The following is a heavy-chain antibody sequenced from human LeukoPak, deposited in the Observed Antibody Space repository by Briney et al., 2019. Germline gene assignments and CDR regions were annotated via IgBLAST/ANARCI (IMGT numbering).Heavy chain of an antibody. CDR1: GDSISSSGSY. J-gene: IGHJ4*02. V-gene: IGHV4-39*01. CDR2: IYYSGST. CDR3: ARLRIWWGGFDY. D-gene: IGHD5-12*01. Sequence: SETLSLTCTVSGDSISSSGSYWGWIRQPPGKGLEWIGSIYYSGSTYYNPSLKSRVTISVDTSKNQFSLKLSSVPAADTAVYYCARLRIWWGGFDYWGQGTLVTVSS.